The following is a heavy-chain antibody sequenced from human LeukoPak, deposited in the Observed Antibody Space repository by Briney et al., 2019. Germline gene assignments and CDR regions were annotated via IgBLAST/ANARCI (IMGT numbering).Heavy chain of an antibody. Sequence: ASVKVSCKASGYTFTSYYMHWVRQAPGQGLEWMGIINPSGGSTSYAQKFQGRVTMTRDTSTGTVYMELSSLRSEDTAVYYCARDRRLTVTYYYYGMDVWGQGTTVTVSS. CDR3: ARDRRLTVTYYYYGMDV. J-gene: IGHJ6*02. CDR1: GYTFTSYY. CDR2: INPSGGST. V-gene: IGHV1-46*01. D-gene: IGHD4-17*01.